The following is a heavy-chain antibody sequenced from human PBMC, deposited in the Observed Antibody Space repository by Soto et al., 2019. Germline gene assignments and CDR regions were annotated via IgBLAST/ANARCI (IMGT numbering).Heavy chain of an antibody. D-gene: IGHD3-16*02. J-gene: IGHJ3*02. CDR3: ARWRNRGYDYIWGSHRIKTFGDAFDI. V-gene: IGHV5-51*03. CDR2: IYHGDSDT. Sequence: EVQLVQSGAEVKKPVESLKISCKGSGYSFTSYWIGWVRQMPGKGLEWMGIIYHGDSDTRYSPSFQGQVTISADKSISTAYRKRSSLTASDTAMYYCARWRNRGYDYIWGSHRIKTFGDAFDIWGQGTMVTVSS. CDR1: GYSFTSYW.